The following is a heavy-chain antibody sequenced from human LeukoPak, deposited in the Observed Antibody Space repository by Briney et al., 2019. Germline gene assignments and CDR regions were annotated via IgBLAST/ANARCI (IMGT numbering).Heavy chain of an antibody. CDR2: ISAYNGNT. J-gene: IGHJ4*02. CDR1: GYTFTSYG. D-gene: IGHD3-22*01. Sequence: VASVKVSCKASGYTFTSYGISWVRQAPGQGLEWMGWISAYNGNTNYAQKLQGRVTMTTDTSTSTAYMELRSLRSDDSAVYYCARDYYYDSSGYYGLWGQGTLVTVSS. V-gene: IGHV1-18*01. CDR3: ARDYYYDSSGYYGL.